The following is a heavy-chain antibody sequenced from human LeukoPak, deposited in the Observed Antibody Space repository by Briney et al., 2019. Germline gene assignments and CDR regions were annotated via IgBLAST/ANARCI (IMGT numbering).Heavy chain of an antibody. CDR2: INTYNGNT. J-gene: IGHJ4*02. V-gene: IGHV1-18*01. CDR1: GYTFTNYG. D-gene: IGHD1-26*01. CDR3: ARDLVDGVGAPGAY. Sequence: ASVKVSCKASGYTFTNYGITWMRQAPGQGLEWMGWINTYNGNTNYAQKLQGRVTITTDTSASTAYMELRSLRSDDTAVFYCARDLVDGVGAPGAYWGQGALVTVSS.